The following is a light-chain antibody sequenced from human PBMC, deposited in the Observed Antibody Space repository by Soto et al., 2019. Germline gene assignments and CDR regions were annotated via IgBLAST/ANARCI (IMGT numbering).Light chain of an antibody. J-gene: IGKJ1*01. CDR3: QQCGSSPWT. V-gene: IGKV3-20*01. Sequence: EIVLTQSPGTLPLSPGERATLSCRASQSVSSYYLAWYQQKPGQAPRLLIYAASSRATGIPDRFSGGGSGTDFTLTISRLEPEDFAVYYCQQCGSSPWTFGQGTKVEIK. CDR2: AAS. CDR1: QSVSSYY.